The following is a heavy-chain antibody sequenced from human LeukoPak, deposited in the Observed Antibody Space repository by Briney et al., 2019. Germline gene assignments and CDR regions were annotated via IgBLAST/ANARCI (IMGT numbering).Heavy chain of an antibody. V-gene: IGHV4-4*09. D-gene: IGHD2-2*01. J-gene: IGHJ5*02. Sequence: SETLSLTCTVSGGSISSYYWSWIRQPPGKGLEWIGYIYTSGSTNYNPSLKSRVTISVDTSKNQFSLKLSSVTAADTAVYYCARHQYQLLLGGENKYNWFDPWGQGTLVTVSS. CDR3: ARHQYQLLLGGENKYNWFDP. CDR1: GGSISSYY. CDR2: IYTSGST.